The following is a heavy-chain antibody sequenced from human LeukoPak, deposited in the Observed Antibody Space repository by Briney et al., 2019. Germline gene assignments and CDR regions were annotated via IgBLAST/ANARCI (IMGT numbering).Heavy chain of an antibody. Sequence: SETLSLTCAVYGGSFSGYYWSWIRQPPGKGLEWIGEINHSGSTNYNPSLKSRVTISVDTSKNQFSLKLSSVTAADTAVYYCARCGSSWYLGWDYYYGMDVWGQGTTVTVSS. CDR3: ARCGSSWYLGWDYYYGMDV. D-gene: IGHD6-13*01. J-gene: IGHJ6*02. V-gene: IGHV4-34*01. CDR1: GGSFSGYY. CDR2: INHSGST.